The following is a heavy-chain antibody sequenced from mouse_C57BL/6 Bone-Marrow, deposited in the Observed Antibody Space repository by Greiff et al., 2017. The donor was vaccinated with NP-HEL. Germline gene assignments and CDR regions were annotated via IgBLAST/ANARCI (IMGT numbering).Heavy chain of an antibody. CDR1: GFTFSDYG. V-gene: IGHV5-17*01. Sequence: DVKLVESGGGLVKPGGSLKLSCAASGFTFSDYGMHWVRQAPEKGLEWVAYISSGSSTIYYADTVKGRFTISRDNAKNTLFLQMTSLRSEDTAMYYCARPSSGGFAYWGQGTLVTVSA. D-gene: IGHD3-2*02. CDR2: ISSGSSTI. J-gene: IGHJ3*01. CDR3: ARPSSGGFAY.